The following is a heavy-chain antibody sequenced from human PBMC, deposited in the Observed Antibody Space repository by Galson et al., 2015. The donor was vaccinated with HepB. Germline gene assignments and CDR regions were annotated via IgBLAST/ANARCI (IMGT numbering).Heavy chain of an antibody. CDR1: GFTFSSYG. CDR3: AKDLRQLVGAFDI. Sequence: SLRLSCAAAGFTFSSYGMHWVRQVAGKGLEWEAVISYAGSNKYYADSVKGRFTISRDNSKNTLYLQMNSLRAEDTAVYYCAKDLRQLVGAFDIWGQGTMVTVSS. V-gene: IGHV3-30*18. J-gene: IGHJ3*02. CDR2: ISYAGSNK. D-gene: IGHD6-13*01.